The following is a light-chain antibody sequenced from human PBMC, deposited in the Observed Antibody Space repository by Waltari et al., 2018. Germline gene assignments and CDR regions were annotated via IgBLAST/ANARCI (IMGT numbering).Light chain of an antibody. CDR3: SSYTSNNIWV. CDR2: DVS. CDR1: SSEVGGYNY. Sequence: QSALTQTASVSGSPGQSINISCTGTSSEVGGYNYVSWYQQHPGKAPKFMIYDVSQRPSGVSNRFSGSKSGNTASLTISGLQAEDEADYYCSSYTSNNIWVFGGGTKLTVL. J-gene: IGLJ3*02. V-gene: IGLV2-14*01.